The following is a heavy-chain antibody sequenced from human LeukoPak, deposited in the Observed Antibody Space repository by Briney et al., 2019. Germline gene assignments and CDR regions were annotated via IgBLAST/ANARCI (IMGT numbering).Heavy chain of an antibody. Sequence: PSETLSLTCTVSGGSISSYYWSWIRQPPGKGLEWIGYIYYSGSTNYNPSLKSRVTISVDTSKNQFSLKLSSVTAADTAVYYCARAGSGSFRNFDYWGQGTLATVSS. V-gene: IGHV4-59*08. D-gene: IGHD3-10*01. J-gene: IGHJ4*02. CDR1: GGSISSYY. CDR2: IYYSGST. CDR3: ARAGSGSFRNFDY.